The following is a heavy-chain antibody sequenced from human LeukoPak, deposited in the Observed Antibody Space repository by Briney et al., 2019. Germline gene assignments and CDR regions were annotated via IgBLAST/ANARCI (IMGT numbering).Heavy chain of an antibody. CDR2: IYPGDSDT. CDR1: GYSFTSYW. CDR3: ARKRVRSGFPWYFDL. Sequence: GESLKISCKGSGYSFTSYWIGWVRQMPGKGLEWMGIIYPGDSDTRYSPSFQGQDTISADKSISTAYLQWSSLKDSDTALYYCARKRVRSGFPWYFDLWGRAPWSLSPQ. J-gene: IGHJ2*01. D-gene: IGHD3-22*01. V-gene: IGHV5-51*01.